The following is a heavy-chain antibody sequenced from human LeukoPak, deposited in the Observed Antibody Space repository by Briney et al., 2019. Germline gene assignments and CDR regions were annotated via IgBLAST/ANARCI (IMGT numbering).Heavy chain of an antibody. Sequence: PPETLSLTLAVTRVPFSGYYSRWIRQPPRTGLHSIGEINHCGSTNYNPSLKSRVTISVDTSKNQFSLKLSSVTAADTAVYYCAMGRRWLGIVDYWGQGTLVTVSS. CDR3: AMGRRWLGIVDY. D-gene: IGHD5-24*01. V-gene: IGHV4-34*01. J-gene: IGHJ4*02. CDR2: INHCGST. CDR1: RVPFSGYY.